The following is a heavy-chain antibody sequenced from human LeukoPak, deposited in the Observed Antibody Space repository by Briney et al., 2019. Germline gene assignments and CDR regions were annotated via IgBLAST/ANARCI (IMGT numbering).Heavy chain of an antibody. V-gene: IGHV4-31*03. D-gene: IGHD3-10*01. CDR2: IYYSGST. Sequence: PSETLSLTCIVSGGSISSGGYYWSWIRQHPGKGLEWIGYIYYSGSTYYNPSLKSRVTISVDTSKNHFSLKLSSVTAADTAVYYCARDSITMVRGVPDWFDPWGQGTLVTVSS. J-gene: IGHJ5*02. CDR3: ARDSITMVRGVPDWFDP. CDR1: GGSISSGGYY.